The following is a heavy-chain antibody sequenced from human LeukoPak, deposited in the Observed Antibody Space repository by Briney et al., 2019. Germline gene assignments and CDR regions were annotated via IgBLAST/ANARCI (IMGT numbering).Heavy chain of an antibody. CDR2: IKSKAHGETT. J-gene: IGHJ4*02. CDR3: TPGHYSSL. CDR1: GLTLRDAY. Sequence: GGSLRLSCTASGLTLRDAYLRWVRQAPGKGLEWVGHIKSKAHGETTHIAAPVKGRFSISRDDSKNTVYLHMNGLRTEDTAMYFCTPGHYSSLWGQGTLVTVSS. D-gene: IGHD6-13*01. V-gene: IGHV3-15*01.